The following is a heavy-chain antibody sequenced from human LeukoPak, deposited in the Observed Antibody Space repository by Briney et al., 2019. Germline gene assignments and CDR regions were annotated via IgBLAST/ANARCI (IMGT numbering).Heavy chain of an antibody. D-gene: IGHD6-13*01. Sequence: PGRSLRLSCAASGFTFSSYVMHWVRQAPGKGLEWVAIISYDGSNEYYADSVKGRFTISRDNSKNTLYLQMNSLRAADTAVYYCARAGGQLLHGFGYFEYWGQGTLVTVSS. J-gene: IGHJ4*02. CDR1: GFTFSSYV. CDR2: ISYDGSNE. V-gene: IGHV3-30*04. CDR3: ARAGGQLLHGFGYFEY.